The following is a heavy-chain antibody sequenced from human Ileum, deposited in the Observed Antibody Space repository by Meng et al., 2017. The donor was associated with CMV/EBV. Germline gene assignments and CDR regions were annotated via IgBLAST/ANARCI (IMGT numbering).Heavy chain of an antibody. CDR1: GGSISSSSYY. V-gene: IGHV4-39*07. CDR3: ARDEAAAGTGIDY. J-gene: IGHJ4*02. Sequence: HVQESGPGLVKPAEPLSLTCTVLGGSISSSSYYWGWIRQPPGKGLEWIGSIYYSGSTYYNPSLKSRVTISVDTSKNQFSLKLSSVTAADTAVYYCARDEAAAGTGIDYWGQGTLVTVSS. CDR2: IYYSGST. D-gene: IGHD6-13*01.